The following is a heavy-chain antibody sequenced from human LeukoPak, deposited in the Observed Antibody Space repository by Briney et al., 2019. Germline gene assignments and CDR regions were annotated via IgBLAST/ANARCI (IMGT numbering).Heavy chain of an antibody. Sequence: ASVKVSCEASGYTFTSYAMHWVRQAPGQRLEWMGWISAGNGNTKYSQKFQGRVTITRDTSASTAYMELSGLRSEDTAVYYCASRPDAFDIWDQGTMVTVSS. CDR1: GYTFTSYA. CDR2: ISAGNGNT. J-gene: IGHJ3*02. V-gene: IGHV1-3*01. CDR3: ASRPDAFDI.